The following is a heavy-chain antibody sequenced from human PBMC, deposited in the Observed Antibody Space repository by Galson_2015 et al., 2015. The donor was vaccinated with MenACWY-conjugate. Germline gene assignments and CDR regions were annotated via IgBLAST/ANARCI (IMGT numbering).Heavy chain of an antibody. V-gene: IGHV3-23*01. CDR1: GFTFSNYA. CDR2: ISDSGDTT. J-gene: IGHJ3*02. CDR3: AKGFYRGPVGNAFDI. D-gene: IGHD6-13*01. Sequence: SLRLSCAASGFTFSNYAMSWVRQAPGKGLEWVSTISDSGDTTYFADSVRGRFTVSRDNSKYTLYLQINSLRAEDTAVFYCAKGFYRGPVGNAFDIWGQGTMVTVSS.